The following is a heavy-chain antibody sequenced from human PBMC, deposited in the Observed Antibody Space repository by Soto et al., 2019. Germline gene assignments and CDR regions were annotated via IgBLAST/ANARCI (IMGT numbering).Heavy chain of an antibody. D-gene: IGHD5-18*01. CDR1: GGSISSGGYY. CDR3: ARSDTAMVMDY. V-gene: IGHV4-31*03. Sequence: QVQLQESGPGLVEPSQTLSLTCTVSGGSISSGGYYWSWIRQHPGKGLEWIGYIYYSGSTYYNPSHKSRVTISVDTSKNQFSLKLSSVTAADTAVYYCARSDTAMVMDYWGQGTLVTVSS. J-gene: IGHJ4*02. CDR2: IYYSGST.